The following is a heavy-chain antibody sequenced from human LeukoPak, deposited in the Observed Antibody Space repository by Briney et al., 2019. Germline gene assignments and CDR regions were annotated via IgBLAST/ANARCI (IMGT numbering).Heavy chain of an antibody. Sequence: SETLSLTCTVSGGSISSHYWSWIRQPPGKGLEWIGYIYYSGSTNYNPSLKSRVTISVDTSKNQFSLKLSSVTAADTAVYYCARGRQEVSMIVVVMTAVSYYLDVWGKGTTVTVS. J-gene: IGHJ6*03. CDR3: ARGRQEVSMIVVVMTAVSYYLDV. D-gene: IGHD3-22*01. CDR2: IYYSGST. CDR1: GGSISSHY. V-gene: IGHV4-59*11.